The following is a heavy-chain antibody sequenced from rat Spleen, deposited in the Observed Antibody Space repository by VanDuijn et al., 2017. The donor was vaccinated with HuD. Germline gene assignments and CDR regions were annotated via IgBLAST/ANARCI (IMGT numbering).Heavy chain of an antibody. J-gene: IGHJ1*01. D-gene: IGHD1-2*01. CDR3: TTLSSYTHWYFDV. CDR2: ISYDGGTT. CDR1: GFTFNDYY. V-gene: IGHV5-20*01. Sequence: EVQLVESDGGLVQPGRSLKLSCVASGFTFNDYYMAWVRQAPKKGLEWVAYISYDGGTTYYRDSVKGRFTISRDNAKRTLNLQMDSLKSEDTATYYCTTLSSYTHWYFDVWGPGTMVTVSS.